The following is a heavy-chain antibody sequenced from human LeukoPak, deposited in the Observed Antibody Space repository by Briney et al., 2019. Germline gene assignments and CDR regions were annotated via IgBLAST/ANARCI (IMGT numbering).Heavy chain of an antibody. Sequence: GGSLRLSCAASGFTFSSYAMSWVRQAPGKGLVWVSRINSDGSTTNYADSVKGRFTISRDNAKNTPYLQMNSLRAEDTAVYYCAKDERNWNYNLASQTYDWGQGTLVTVSS. V-gene: IGHV3-23*01. CDR1: GFTFSSYA. CDR3: AKDERNWNYNLASQTYD. D-gene: IGHD1-7*01. J-gene: IGHJ4*02. CDR2: INSDGSTT.